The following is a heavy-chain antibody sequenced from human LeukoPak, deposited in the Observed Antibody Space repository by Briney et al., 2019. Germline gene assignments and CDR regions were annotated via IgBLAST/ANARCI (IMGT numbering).Heavy chain of an antibody. CDR1: GGSFSGYY. D-gene: IGHD6-19*01. CDR2: INHSGST. J-gene: IGHJ4*02. CDR3: ARGGRIAVAGTGKGPSTPRN. V-gene: IGHV4-34*01. Sequence: SETLSLTCAVYGGSFSGYYWSWIRQPLGKGLEWIGEINHSGSTNYNPSLKSRVTISVDTSKNQFSLKLSSVTAADTAVYYCARGGRIAVAGTGKGPSTPRNWGQGTLVTVSS.